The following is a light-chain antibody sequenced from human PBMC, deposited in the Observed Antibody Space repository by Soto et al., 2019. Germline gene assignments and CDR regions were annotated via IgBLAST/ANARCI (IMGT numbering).Light chain of an antibody. V-gene: IGKV1-39*01. CDR1: QRISSH. Sequence: DIQMTQSPPSLSASVGDRVSITCRASQRISSHLNWYQQKPGQAPKLLIYAASNLQSGVPSTFSGSGSGTDFTLTISSLQPEDFATYYCQQYYSYPPFFGQGTRLEIK. CDR3: QQYYSYPPF. J-gene: IGKJ5*01. CDR2: AAS.